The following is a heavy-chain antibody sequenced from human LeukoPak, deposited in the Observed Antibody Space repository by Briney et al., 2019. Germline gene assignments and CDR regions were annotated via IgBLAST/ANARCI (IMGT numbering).Heavy chain of an antibody. Sequence: SETLSLTCAVSGYSISSGYYWGWIRQPPGKGLEWIGSIYHSGSTYYNPSLKSRVTISVDTSKNQFSLKLSSVTAADTAVYYCARRSIVVDDAFDIWGQGTMVTVSS. CDR1: GYSISSGYY. D-gene: IGHD2-15*01. J-gene: IGHJ3*02. CDR2: IYHSGST. V-gene: IGHV4-38-2*01. CDR3: ARRSIVVDDAFDI.